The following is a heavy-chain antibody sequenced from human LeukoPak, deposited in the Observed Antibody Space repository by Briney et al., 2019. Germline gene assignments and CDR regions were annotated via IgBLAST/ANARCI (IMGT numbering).Heavy chain of an antibody. D-gene: IGHD6-13*01. CDR1: GYTFSSYS. CDR3: ASGEYSSSWYSHY. Sequence: ASVTVSCKVSGYTFSSYSISWVRQAPGQGLEWMGWISAYDGNTNYARKFQGRVTMTTDTPTNTAYMELRSLRSDDTAVYYCASGEYSSSWYSHYWGQGTLVTVSS. J-gene: IGHJ4*02. V-gene: IGHV1-18*01. CDR2: ISAYDGNT.